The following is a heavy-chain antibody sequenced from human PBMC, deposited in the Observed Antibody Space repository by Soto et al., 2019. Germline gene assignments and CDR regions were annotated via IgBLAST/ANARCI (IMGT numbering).Heavy chain of an antibody. D-gene: IGHD2-15*01. CDR3: ARGGPVVAATESDY. CDR2: IKQDGSEK. J-gene: IGHJ4*02. V-gene: IGHV3-7*01. CDR1: GFTFSSYA. Sequence: PGGSLRLSCAASGFTFSSYAMSWVRQAPGKGLEWVANIKQDGSEKYYVDSVKGRFTISRDNAKNSLYLQMNSLRAEDTAVYYCARGGPVVAATESDYWGQGTLVTVSS.